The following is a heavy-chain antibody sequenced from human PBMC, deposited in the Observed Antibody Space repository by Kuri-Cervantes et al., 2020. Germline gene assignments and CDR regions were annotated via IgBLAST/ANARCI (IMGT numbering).Heavy chain of an antibody. Sequence: GGSLRLSCAASGFTFSLSWMTWVRQAPGKGLEWVSVIYSCGSTYYADSVKGRFTISRDNSKNTLYLQMNSLRADDTAVYYCARDGNAANSRDAFDIWGLGTMVTVSS. D-gene: IGHD1-7*01. V-gene: IGHV3-66*01. CDR1: GFTFSLSW. CDR2: IYSCGST. CDR3: ARDGNAANSRDAFDI. J-gene: IGHJ3*02.